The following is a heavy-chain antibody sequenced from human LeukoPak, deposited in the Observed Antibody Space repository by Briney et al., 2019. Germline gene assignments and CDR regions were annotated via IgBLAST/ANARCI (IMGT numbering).Heavy chain of an antibody. V-gene: IGHV1-18*01. J-gene: IGHJ4*02. CDR1: GYTFSSYG. D-gene: IGHD6-19*01. Sequence: EASVKVSCKASGYTFSSYGISWVRQAPGQGLEWMGWISAYNGNTNYAQKLQGRVTMTTDTSTSTAYMELRSLRSDDTAVYYCARDIYSSGRVPFDYWGQGTLVTVSS. CDR2: ISAYNGNT. CDR3: ARDIYSSGRVPFDY.